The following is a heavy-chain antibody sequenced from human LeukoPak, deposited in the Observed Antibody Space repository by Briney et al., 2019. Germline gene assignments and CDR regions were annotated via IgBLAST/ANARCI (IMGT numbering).Heavy chain of an antibody. V-gene: IGHV3-48*02. D-gene: IGHD3-16*01. Sequence: GGSLRLSCAASGFTFSTYNMNWVRQAPGKGLEWLSYISSGSSTIYYADSVEGRFTISRDNAKNSLYLQMNSLRDEDTAVYYCARGETARVDYWGQGILVPSLQ. CDR1: GFTFSTYN. CDR2: ISSGSSTI. J-gene: IGHJ4*02. CDR3: ARGETARVDY.